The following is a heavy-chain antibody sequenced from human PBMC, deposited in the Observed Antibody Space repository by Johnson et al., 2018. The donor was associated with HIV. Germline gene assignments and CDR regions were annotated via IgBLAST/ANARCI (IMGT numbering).Heavy chain of an antibody. CDR2: ISFDGNDK. Sequence: QVQLVESGGGVVQPGRSLRLSCAASGFTFSIYAMHWVRQAPGKGLEWVSLISFDGNDKYYADSVKGRFTISRDNSKNTLYLQMNSLRAEDTAVYYCARGVYSSSWYGAFDIWGQGTMVTVSS. D-gene: IGHD6-13*01. CDR3: ARGVYSSSWYGAFDI. V-gene: IGHV3-30*14. J-gene: IGHJ3*02. CDR1: GFTFSIYA.